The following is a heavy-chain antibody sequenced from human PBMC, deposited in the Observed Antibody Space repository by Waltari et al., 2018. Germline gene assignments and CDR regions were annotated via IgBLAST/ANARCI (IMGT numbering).Heavy chain of an antibody. CDR1: GGSISSYY. V-gene: IGHV4-59*01. Sequence: QVQLQESGPGLVKPSATLSLTCTVSGGSISSYYWRWIRQPPGKGLEWIGYIYYSGSTNYNPSLKSRVTISVDKSKNQFSLKLSSVTAADTAVYYCARIITMVRGVKGAFDIWGQGTMVTVSS. CDR3: ARIITMVRGVKGAFDI. D-gene: IGHD3-10*01. CDR2: IYYSGST. J-gene: IGHJ3*02.